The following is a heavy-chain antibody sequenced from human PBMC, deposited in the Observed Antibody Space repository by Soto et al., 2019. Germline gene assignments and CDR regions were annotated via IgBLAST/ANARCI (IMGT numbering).Heavy chain of an antibody. CDR3: ATFDYDILTGYYNVIRNWFDP. CDR1: GYTLTELS. D-gene: IGHD3-9*01. CDR2: FDPEDGET. J-gene: IGHJ5*02. Sequence: ASVKVSCKVSGYTLTELSMHWVRQAPGKGLEWMGGFDPEDGETIYAQKFQGRVTMTEDTSTDTAYMELSSLRSEDTAVYYCATFDYDILTGYYNVIRNWFDPWGQGTLVTVSS. V-gene: IGHV1-24*01.